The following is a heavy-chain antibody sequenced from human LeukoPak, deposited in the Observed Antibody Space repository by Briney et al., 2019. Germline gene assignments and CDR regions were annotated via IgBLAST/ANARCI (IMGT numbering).Heavy chain of an antibody. J-gene: IGHJ6*02. CDR2: IYYSEST. Sequence: SETLSLTCIVSGDSISSSSYYWGWIRQPPGKGLEWIVSIYYSESTYYNPSLKSRVTISVDTSKNQFSLKLNSVTAADTAVYYCARRPGSSAYPHYFGMDVWGQGTSVTVSS. V-gene: IGHV4-39*01. D-gene: IGHD3-22*01. CDR3: ARRPGSSAYPHYFGMDV. CDR1: GDSISSSSYY.